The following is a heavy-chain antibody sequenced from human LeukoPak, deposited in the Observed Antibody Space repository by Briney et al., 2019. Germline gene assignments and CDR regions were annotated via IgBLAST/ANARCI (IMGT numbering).Heavy chain of an antibody. CDR3: ARVAYSSSWYEIWFDP. D-gene: IGHD6-13*01. CDR1: GGSFSGYY. Sequence: SETLSLTCAVYGGSFSGYYWSWIRQPPGKGLEWIGEINHSGSTNYNPSLKSRVTISVDTSKNQFSLKLSSVTAADTAVYYCARVAYSSSWYEIWFDPWGQGTLVTVSS. J-gene: IGHJ5*02. V-gene: IGHV4-34*01. CDR2: INHSGST.